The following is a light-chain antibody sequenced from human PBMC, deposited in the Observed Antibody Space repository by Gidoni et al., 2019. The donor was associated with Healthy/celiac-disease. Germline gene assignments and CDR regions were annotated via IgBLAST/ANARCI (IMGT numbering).Light chain of an antibody. V-gene: IGLV2-14*03. J-gene: IGLJ1*01. Sequence: QSALTQPASVSGSPGQSITISCTGTSSDVGGYNYVSWYQQHPGKAPKLMIYDVSNRPSGVSNRFSGSKSGNPASLTISGLQAEDEADYYCSSYTSSVYVFGTGTKVTVL. CDR3: SSYTSSVYV. CDR2: DVS. CDR1: SSDVGGYNY.